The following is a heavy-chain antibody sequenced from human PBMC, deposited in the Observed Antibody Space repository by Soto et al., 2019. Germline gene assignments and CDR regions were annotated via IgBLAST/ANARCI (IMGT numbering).Heavy chain of an antibody. D-gene: IGHD2-8*02. CDR1: GASIGSGGW. V-gene: IGHV4-4*02. J-gene: IGHJ5*02. Sequence: SETLSLTCAVSGASIGSGGWWSWVRQPPGKGLEWIAEIFHDGNTNYSPSLKSRVTISVDKSQNQFSLNVYSVTAADTAVYYCARHEGWTGPDQWGQGTLVTAPQ. CDR2: IFHDGNT. CDR3: ARHEGWTGPDQ.